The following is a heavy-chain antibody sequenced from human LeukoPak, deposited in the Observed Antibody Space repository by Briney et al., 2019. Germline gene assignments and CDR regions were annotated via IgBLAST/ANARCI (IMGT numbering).Heavy chain of an antibody. Sequence: SETLSLTCTVSGGSIGSFYWSWIRQPPGKGLEWIGYIYYSGSTNYNPSLKSRVTISIDTSNNQFSLKLNSVTAADTAVYYCARVGHYYDSGSYYNARGFFDYWGQGTLVTVSS. D-gene: IGHD3-10*01. CDR1: GGSIGSFY. CDR3: ARVGHYYDSGSYYNARGFFDY. V-gene: IGHV4-59*01. J-gene: IGHJ4*02. CDR2: IYYSGST.